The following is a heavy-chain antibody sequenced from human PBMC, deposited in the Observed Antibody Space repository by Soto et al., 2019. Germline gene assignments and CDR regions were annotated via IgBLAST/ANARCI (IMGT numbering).Heavy chain of an antibody. V-gene: IGHV6-1*01. CDR2: TYYRSKWYY. Sequence: PSQTLSLTCAISGDSVSSNSVVWNWIRQSPSRGLEWLGRTYYRSKWYYEYAESVKSRIIINPDTSKNQLSLQLNSVTPEDTGVYYCARLVGNSWIDYWGHGTLVTVS. CDR3: ARLVGNSWIDY. J-gene: IGHJ4*01. D-gene: IGHD6-13*01. CDR1: GDSVSSNSVV.